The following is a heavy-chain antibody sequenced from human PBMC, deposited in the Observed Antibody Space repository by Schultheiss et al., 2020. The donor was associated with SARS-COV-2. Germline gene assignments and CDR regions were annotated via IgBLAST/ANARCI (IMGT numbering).Heavy chain of an antibody. CDR1: GFTFSNAW. Sequence: GGSLRLSCAASGFTFSNAWMSWVRQAPGKGLEWVSVIYSGGSTYYADSVKGRFTISRDNSKNTLYLQMGSLRDADMAVYYCAKSITMIVGNWFDPWGQGTLVTVSS. D-gene: IGHD3-22*01. J-gene: IGHJ5*02. CDR2: IYSGGST. CDR3: AKSITMIVGNWFDP. V-gene: IGHV3-66*01.